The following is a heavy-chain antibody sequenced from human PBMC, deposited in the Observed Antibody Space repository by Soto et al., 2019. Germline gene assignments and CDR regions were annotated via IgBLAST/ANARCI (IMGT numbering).Heavy chain of an antibody. CDR2: INHSGST. D-gene: IGHD1-26*01. Sequence: SETLSLTCAVYGGSFSGYYWIWIRQPPGKGLEWIGEINHSGSTNYNPSLKSRVTISVDTSKNQFSLKLSSVTAADTAVYYCGGGASRLRAFDIWGQGTMVTVSS. J-gene: IGHJ3*02. V-gene: IGHV4-34*01. CDR3: GGGASRLRAFDI. CDR1: GGSFSGYY.